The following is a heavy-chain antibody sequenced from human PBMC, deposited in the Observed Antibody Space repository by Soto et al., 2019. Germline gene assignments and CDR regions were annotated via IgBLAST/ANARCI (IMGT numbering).Heavy chain of an antibody. V-gene: IGHV3-74*01. CDR2: INGDGSIT. D-gene: IGHD7-27*01. CDR3: GSAHWGSRVAH. Sequence: PGGSLRLSCVASGFTFSSYWMHWVRQAPGKGLVWVSSINGDGSITRYADSVKGRFTISRDNTKNTLYVQMSSLRAEDTAVYYSGSAHWGSRVAHWGQGALVTVSS. J-gene: IGHJ4*02. CDR1: GFTFSSYW.